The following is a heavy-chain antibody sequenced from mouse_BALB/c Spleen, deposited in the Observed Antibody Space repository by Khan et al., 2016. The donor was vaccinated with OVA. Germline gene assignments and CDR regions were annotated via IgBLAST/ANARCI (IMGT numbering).Heavy chain of an antibody. CDR1: GYSITSDYA. Sequence: EVQLQESGPGLVKPSQSLSLTCTVTGYSITSDYAWNWIRQSPGNKLEWMGYISYSGNTKYNPSLKSRISITRDTTKNQFFLQLNFVTIEDTATYYCARIQGGDFDYWGQGTTLTVSS. CDR2: ISYSGNT. D-gene: IGHD3-2*02. J-gene: IGHJ2*01. V-gene: IGHV3-2*02. CDR3: ARIQGGDFDY.